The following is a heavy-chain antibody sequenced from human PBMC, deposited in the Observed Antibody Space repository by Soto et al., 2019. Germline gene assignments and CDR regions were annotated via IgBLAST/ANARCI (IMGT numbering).Heavy chain of an antibody. D-gene: IGHD3-3*01. Sequence: LRLSCVASDFTFSTYSMNWVRQAPGKGLEWVAYISATSNHIYYADSLKGRFTISRDNAKSSLYLHMNSLRAEDTAVYFCARDSITIFGGGMDVWGQGTTVTVSS. V-gene: IGHV3-21*01. CDR2: ISATSNHI. CDR1: DFTFSTYS. CDR3: ARDSITIFGGGMDV. J-gene: IGHJ6*02.